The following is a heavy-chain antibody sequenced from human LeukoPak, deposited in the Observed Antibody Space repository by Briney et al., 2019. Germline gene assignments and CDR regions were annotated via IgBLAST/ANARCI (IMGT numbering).Heavy chain of an antibody. J-gene: IGHJ4*02. CDR2: IKQDGSEK. CDR3: ARDRYDSSRPLEW. CDR1: GFTFSSYL. Sequence: GGSLRLSCAASGFTFSSYLMSWVRQAPGKGLEWVANIKQDGSEKYYVDSVKGRFTISRDNAKNSLYLQMNSLRAEDTAVYYCARDRYDSSRPLEWWGQGTLVTASS. V-gene: IGHV3-7*01. D-gene: IGHD3-22*01.